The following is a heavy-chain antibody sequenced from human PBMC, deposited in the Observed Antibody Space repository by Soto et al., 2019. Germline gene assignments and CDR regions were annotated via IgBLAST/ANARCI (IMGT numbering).Heavy chain of an antibody. Sequence: ASVKVSCKASGYTFTGYYMHWVRQAPGQGLEWMGWINPNSGGTNYAQKFQGGVTMTRDTSISTAYMELSRLRSDDTAVYYCARRPTVTSRDYYYGMDVWGQGATVTVSS. CDR2: INPNSGGT. V-gene: IGHV1-2*02. J-gene: IGHJ6*02. CDR1: GYTFTGYY. D-gene: IGHD4-17*01. CDR3: ARRPTVTSRDYYYGMDV.